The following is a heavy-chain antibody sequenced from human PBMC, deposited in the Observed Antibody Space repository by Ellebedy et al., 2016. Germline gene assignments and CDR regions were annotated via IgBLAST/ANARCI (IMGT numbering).Heavy chain of an antibody. CDR3: ARHDGRHYSFGYFDF. D-gene: IGHD3-16*01. V-gene: IGHV5-51*01. CDR2: IYPGDSDV. CDR1: GYPFTRYW. J-gene: IGHJ4*02. Sequence: GESLKISCKGSGYPFTRYWIAWVRQMPGKGLELMGLIYPGDSDVRYSPSFEGQVTISADSSISSASLQWNSLKASDSAIYYCARHDGRHYSFGYFDFWGQGTLVTVSS.